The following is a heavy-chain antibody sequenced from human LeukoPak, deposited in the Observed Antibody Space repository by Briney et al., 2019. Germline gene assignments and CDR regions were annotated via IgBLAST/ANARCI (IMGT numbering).Heavy chain of an antibody. J-gene: IGHJ4*02. V-gene: IGHV4-38-2*02. CDR1: GYSISRGYS. CDR3: ASVSPAADY. Sequence: PSETLSLTCTVSGYSISRGYSWAWIRQLPGKGLEWIGSISRSWNTYYNPSFKSRVTISLDTSTNQYSLKVSSVTAADTAVYYCASVSPAADYWGQGTLVTVSS. CDR2: ISRSWNT.